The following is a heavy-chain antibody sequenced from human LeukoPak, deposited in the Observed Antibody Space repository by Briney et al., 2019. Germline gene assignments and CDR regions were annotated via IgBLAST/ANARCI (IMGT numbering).Heavy chain of an antibody. J-gene: IGHJ4*02. CDR1: GVSISSSNSY. D-gene: IGHD4-17*01. CDR3: ARMVRRLERLKIGRDSDYGTGYYFDY. V-gene: IGHV4-39*07. CDR2: IYHSGST. Sequence: WETLSLTCTVSGVSISSSNSYWGWIRQPPGKGLEWIGSIYHSGSTYYNPSLKSRVTISVDTSKNQFSLKLSSVTAADTAVYYCARMVRRLERLKIGRDSDYGTGYYFDYWGQGTLVTVSS.